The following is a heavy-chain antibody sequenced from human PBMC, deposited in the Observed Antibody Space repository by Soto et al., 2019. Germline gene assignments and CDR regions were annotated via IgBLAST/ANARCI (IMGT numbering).Heavy chain of an antibody. CDR2: IIPIFGTA. D-gene: IGHD2-15*01. J-gene: IGHJ6*02. CDR1: GGTFSSYA. V-gene: IGHV1-69*01. CDR3: ARDRGVVTALYYYYGMDV. Sequence: QVQLVQSGAEVKKPGSSVKVSCKASGGTFSSYAISWVRQAPGQGLEWMGGIIPIFGTANYAQKFQGRVTITADECTSTAYMELSSLRSEDTAVYYCARDRGVVTALYYYYGMDVWGQGTTVTVSS.